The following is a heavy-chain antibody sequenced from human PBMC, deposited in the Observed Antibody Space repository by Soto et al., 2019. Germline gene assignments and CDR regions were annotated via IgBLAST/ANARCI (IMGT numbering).Heavy chain of an antibody. CDR3: SFQSPLAGWLDP. Sequence: EVQLVESGGTLIPPGGSLRLSCAASGFTVSHNYMSWVRLAPGKGLEWVSGVFGGGHTSYADSAKGRFSVSRDNSVNTFYIQMTGLRSDDTAVYYCSFQSPLAGWLDPWGQGTLFTVSS. CDR2: VFGGGHT. J-gene: IGHJ5*02. V-gene: IGHV3-53*01. CDR1: GFTVSHNY.